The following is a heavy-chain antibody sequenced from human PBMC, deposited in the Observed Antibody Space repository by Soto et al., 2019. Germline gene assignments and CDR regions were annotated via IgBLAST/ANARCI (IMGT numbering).Heavy chain of an antibody. V-gene: IGHV3-30*18. Sequence: GRSMRLSCAASGFTFSRYGMHWVRQAPGKGLGWVAVISYDGNDKHYEDSVKGRFTSARNNSKNTLSLQMNSLRAEDTAVYYCSKDGDIAAAGYYFDFWGQGALVTVSS. D-gene: IGHD6-13*01. CDR3: SKDGDIAAAGYYFDF. J-gene: IGHJ4*02. CDR2: ISYDGNDK. CDR1: GFTFSRYG.